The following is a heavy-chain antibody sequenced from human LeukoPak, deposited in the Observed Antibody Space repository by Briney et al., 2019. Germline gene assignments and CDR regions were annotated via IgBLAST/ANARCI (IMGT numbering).Heavy chain of an antibody. V-gene: IGHV4-61*02. J-gene: IGHJ4*02. Sequence: PSQTLSLTCTVSGGSISSGSYYWSWIRQPAGKRLEWIGRIYTSGSTNYNPSLKSRVTISVDTSKNQFSLKLSSVTAADTAVYYCAAGEWLVQADYWGQGTLVTVSS. CDR1: GGSISSGSYY. CDR3: AAGEWLVQADY. CDR2: IYTSGST. D-gene: IGHD6-19*01.